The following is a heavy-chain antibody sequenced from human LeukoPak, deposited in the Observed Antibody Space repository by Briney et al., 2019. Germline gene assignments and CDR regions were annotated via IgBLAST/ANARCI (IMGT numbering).Heavy chain of an antibody. Sequence: SVKVSCKASGGTFSSYAISWVRQAPGQGLEWMGRIIPILGIANYAQKFQGRVTITADKSTSTAYMELSSLRSEDTAVYYCATNPYGSGSYGYWGQGTLVTVSS. V-gene: IGHV1-69*04. CDR2: IIPILGIA. CDR3: ATNPYGSGSYGY. D-gene: IGHD3-10*01. CDR1: GGTFSSYA. J-gene: IGHJ4*02.